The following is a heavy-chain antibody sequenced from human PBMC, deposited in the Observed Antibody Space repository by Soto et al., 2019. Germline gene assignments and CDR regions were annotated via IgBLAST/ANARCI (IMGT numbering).Heavy chain of an antibody. J-gene: IGHJ5*02. Sequence: SETLSLTCAVSGGSISSGGYSWSWIRQPPGKGLEWIGYIYHSGSTYYNPSLKSRVTISVDRSKNQFSLKLSSVTAADTAVYYCAAVQDRWGQGTLVPVSS. V-gene: IGHV4-30-2*01. D-gene: IGHD1-1*01. CDR1: GGSISSGGYS. CDR2: IYHSGST. CDR3: AAVQDR.